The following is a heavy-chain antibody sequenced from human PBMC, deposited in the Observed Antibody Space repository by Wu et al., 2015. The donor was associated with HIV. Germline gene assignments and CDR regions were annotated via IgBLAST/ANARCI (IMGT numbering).Heavy chain of an antibody. J-gene: IGHJ4*02. CDR1: GYTFTAYY. V-gene: IGHV1-2*02. D-gene: IGHD2/OR15-2a*01. CDR2: INSNSGGT. Sequence: QVQLVQSGAEMKKPGASVKVSCKASGYTFTAYYMHWVRQAPGQGLEWMGWINSNSGGTKYAQKFQGRVTMTRDTSISTAYMELSRLRSEDTAVYYCARAGHMIVISEWDYWGQGTLITVSS. CDR3: ARAGHMIVISEWDY.